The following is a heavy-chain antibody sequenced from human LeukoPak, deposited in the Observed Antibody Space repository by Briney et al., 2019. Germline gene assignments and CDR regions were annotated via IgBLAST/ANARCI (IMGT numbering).Heavy chain of an antibody. D-gene: IGHD2-8*01. V-gene: IGHV4-39*02. CDR1: GGSLSSSSYD. Sequence: SETLSLTCTVSGGSLSSSSYDWGWIRQPPGKGLEWIGSIYYSGSTYYNPSLKSRVTISVDTSKNQFSLKLSSVTAADTAVSYCPRELGPMVYAIAYYYYYMDVWGKGTTVTVSS. CDR2: IYYSGST. CDR3: PRELGPMVYAIAYYYYYMDV. J-gene: IGHJ6*03.